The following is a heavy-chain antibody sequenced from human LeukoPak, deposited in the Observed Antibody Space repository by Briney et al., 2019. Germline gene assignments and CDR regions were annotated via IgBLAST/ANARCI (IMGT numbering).Heavy chain of an antibody. V-gene: IGHV1-46*01. Sequence: ASVKVSCKASGYTFTTYYMHWMQQAPGQGPEWMGIINPRGGSTDYSQKFQGRITMTSDTSTSTVYMELSSLRSDDTAVYFCARVGSAAATADYWGQGTLVTVSS. D-gene: IGHD6-25*01. CDR3: ARVGSAAATADY. J-gene: IGHJ4*02. CDR1: GYTFTTYY. CDR2: INPRGGST.